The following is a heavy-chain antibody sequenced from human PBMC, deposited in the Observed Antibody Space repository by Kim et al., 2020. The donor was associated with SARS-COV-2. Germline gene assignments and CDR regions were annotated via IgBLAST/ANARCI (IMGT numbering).Heavy chain of an antibody. J-gene: IGHJ6*02. CDR2: IYYSGST. Sequence: SETLSLTCTVSGGSISSGGYYWSWIRQHPGKGLEWIGYIYYSGSTYYNPSLKSRVTISVDTSKNQFSLKLSSVTAADTAVYYCARDRSGYDYGRGYYYYGMDVWGQGTTVTVSS. D-gene: IGHD5-12*01. CDR1: GGSISSGGYY. V-gene: IGHV4-31*03. CDR3: ARDRSGYDYGRGYYYYGMDV.